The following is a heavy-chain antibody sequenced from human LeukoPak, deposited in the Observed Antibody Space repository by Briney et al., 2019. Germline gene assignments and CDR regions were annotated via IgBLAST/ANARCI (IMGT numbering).Heavy chain of an antibody. CDR2: IYYSGST. Sequence: PSETLSLTCTVSGGSISSYYWSWIRQPPGKGLEWIGYIYYSGSTNYNPSLKSRVTISVDTSKNQFSLKLSSVTAADTAVYYCARAVHSGWSSLYYYYYMDVWGKGTTVTVSS. D-gene: IGHD6-19*01. CDR3: ARAVHSGWSSLYYYYYMDV. V-gene: IGHV4-59*12. CDR1: GGSISSYY. J-gene: IGHJ6*03.